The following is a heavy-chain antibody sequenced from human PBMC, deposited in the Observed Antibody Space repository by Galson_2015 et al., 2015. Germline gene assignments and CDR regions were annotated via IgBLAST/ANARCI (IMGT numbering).Heavy chain of an antibody. Sequence: LSLTCTVSGGSISSYYWSWIRQPPRKGLEWIGYIYYSGSTNYNPSLKGRVTISVDRSKNQFSLKLSSVTAADTAVYYCARDRDGDYVDWGQGTLVTVSS. CDR2: IYYSGST. D-gene: IGHD4-17*01. CDR3: ARDRDGDYVD. V-gene: IGHV4-59*12. CDR1: GGSISSYY. J-gene: IGHJ4*02.